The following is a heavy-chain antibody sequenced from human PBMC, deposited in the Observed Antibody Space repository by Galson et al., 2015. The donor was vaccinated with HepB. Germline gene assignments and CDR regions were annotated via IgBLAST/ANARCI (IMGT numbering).Heavy chain of an antibody. CDR3: ARDRVCSSTSCYDRDFDY. J-gene: IGHJ4*02. V-gene: IGHV1-18*01. CDR2: ISAYNGNT. Sequence: ISWVRQAPGQGLEWMGWISAYNGNTNYAQKRQGRVTMTTDTSTSTAYMELRSLRSDDTAVYYCARDRVCSSTSCYDRDFDYWGQGTLVTVSS. D-gene: IGHD2-2*01.